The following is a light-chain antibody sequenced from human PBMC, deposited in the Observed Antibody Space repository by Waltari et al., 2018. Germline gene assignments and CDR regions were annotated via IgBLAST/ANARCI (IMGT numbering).Light chain of an antibody. CDR1: QGISSG. J-gene: IGKJ2*01. V-gene: IGKV1D-16*01. CDR2: AAS. Sequence: DIQMTQSPSSLSASVGDRVTITCRASQGISSGLAWYQQKSDRAPKSLIYAASSLQSGVPSRFSGSGYGRDFTLTISSLQPEDSATYYCQQYNGYPYTSGQGTKLEIK. CDR3: QQYNGYPYT.